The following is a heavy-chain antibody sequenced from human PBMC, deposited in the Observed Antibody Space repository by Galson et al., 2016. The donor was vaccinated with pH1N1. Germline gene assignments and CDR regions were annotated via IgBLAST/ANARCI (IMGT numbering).Heavy chain of an antibody. CDR1: GFSFSSSS. D-gene: IGHD1-14*01. J-gene: IGHJ4*02. Sequence: SLRLSCAASGFSFSSSSMNWVRQVPGKGLEWISCISSSSSFIYYADSVKGRFTISRDNAQKSVFLQMHSLRGEDTAVYYCARGDTSFPDGPPTHFDSWGQGTLVTVSS. CDR2: ISSSSSFI. V-gene: IGHV3-21*01. CDR3: ARGDTSFPDGPPTHFDS.